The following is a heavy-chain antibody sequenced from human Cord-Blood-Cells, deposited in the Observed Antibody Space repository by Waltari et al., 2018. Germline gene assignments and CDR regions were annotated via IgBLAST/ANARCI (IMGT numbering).Heavy chain of an antibody. CDR3: ARGSGYSSSSAAFDI. Sequence: QVQLQESGPGLVKPSETLSLPCAVSGYSISSGYYWGWIRQPPGKGLEWIGSIYHSGSTYYNPSLKSRVTISVDTSKNQFSLKLSSVTAADTAVYYCARGSGYSSSSAAFDIWGQGTMVTVSS. CDR1: GYSISSGYY. CDR2: IYHSGST. J-gene: IGHJ3*02. V-gene: IGHV4-38-2*01. D-gene: IGHD6-6*01.